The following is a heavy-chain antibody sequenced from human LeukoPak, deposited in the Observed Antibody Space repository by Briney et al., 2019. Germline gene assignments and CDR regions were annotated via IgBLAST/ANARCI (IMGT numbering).Heavy chain of an antibody. CDR3: TRRRCSSTSCYGGYYGMDA. CDR1: GFTFSGSA. V-gene: IGHV3-73*01. D-gene: IGHD2-2*01. CDR2: IRSKANTYAT. J-gene: IGHJ6*04. Sequence: PGGSLKLSCAASGFTFSGSAMHWVRQASGKGLEWVGRIRSKANTYATAYAASVKGRFTISRDDSKNTAYLQMNSLKTEDTAVYYCTRRRCSSTSCYGGYYGMDAWGKGTTVTVSS.